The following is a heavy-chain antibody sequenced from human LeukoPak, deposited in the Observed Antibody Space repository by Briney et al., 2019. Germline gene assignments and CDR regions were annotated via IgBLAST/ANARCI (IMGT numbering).Heavy chain of an antibody. Sequence: SETPSLTCTVSGGSISSYYWSWIRQPAGKGLEWIGRIYTSGSTNYNPSLKSRVTMSVDTSKNQFSLKLSSVTAADTAVYYCASSGGWFGDRWGLDYWGQGTLVTASS. CDR2: IYTSGST. D-gene: IGHD3-10*01. CDR3: ASSGGWFGDRWGLDY. CDR1: GGSISSYY. J-gene: IGHJ4*02. V-gene: IGHV4-4*07.